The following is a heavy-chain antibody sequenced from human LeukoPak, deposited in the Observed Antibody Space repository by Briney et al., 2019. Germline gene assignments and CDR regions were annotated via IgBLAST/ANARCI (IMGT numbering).Heavy chain of an antibody. Sequence: GGSLRLSCRASGFIFSDYYMSWVRQAPGKGLEWISYIGIASRNIYYADSVKGRFTISRDNARNAVSLQMNSLRADDSAVYFCGRPLDYWGQGTLVTVSS. CDR1: GFIFSDYY. CDR3: GRPLDY. J-gene: IGHJ4*02. CDR2: IGIASRNI. V-gene: IGHV3-11*04.